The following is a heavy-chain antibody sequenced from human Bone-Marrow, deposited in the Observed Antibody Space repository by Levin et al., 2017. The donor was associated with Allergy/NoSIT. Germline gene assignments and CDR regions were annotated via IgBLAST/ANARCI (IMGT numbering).Heavy chain of an antibody. CDR3: ARGEYGRYFHH. CDR2: ISSTSSTI. J-gene: IGHJ1*01. Sequence: GGSLRLSCAASGFSFSSYSMSWVRQAPGKGLEWVSYISSTSSTIHYADSVKGRFTISRDDAKNSLYLQMNSLRAEDTAIYYCARGEYGRYFHHWGQGTLVTVSS. CDR1: GFSFSSYS. D-gene: IGHD6-6*01. V-gene: IGHV3-48*01.